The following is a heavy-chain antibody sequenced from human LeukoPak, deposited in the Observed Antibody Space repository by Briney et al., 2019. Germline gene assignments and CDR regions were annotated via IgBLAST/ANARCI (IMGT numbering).Heavy chain of an antibody. D-gene: IGHD3-22*01. CDR1: GFTFSSYS. J-gene: IGHJ4*02. CDR3: ARGTPNYYDSSGSPGI. Sequence: GGSLRLSCAASGFTFSSYSMNWVRQAPGKGLESVSYISSSSSTIYYADSVKGRFTISRDNAKNSLYLQMNSLRAEDTAVYYCARGTPNYYDSSGSPGIWGQGTLVTVSS. CDR2: ISSSSSTI. V-gene: IGHV3-48*01.